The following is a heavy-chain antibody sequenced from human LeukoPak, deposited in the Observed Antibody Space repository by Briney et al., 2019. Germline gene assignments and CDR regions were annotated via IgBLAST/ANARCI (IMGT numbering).Heavy chain of an antibody. J-gene: IGHJ4*02. Sequence: APVKVSCKASGYTFSDYAIHWVRQAPGQRLEWMGWIDAGNGNTRYSQKFQGRVAITRDTSTSTAYIELGSLRSEDTAMYYCARGSTSDWPLDHWGQETLVTISS. D-gene: IGHD2-2*01. CDR3: ARGSTSDWPLDH. V-gene: IGHV1-3*01. CDR1: GYTFSDYA. CDR2: IDAGNGNT.